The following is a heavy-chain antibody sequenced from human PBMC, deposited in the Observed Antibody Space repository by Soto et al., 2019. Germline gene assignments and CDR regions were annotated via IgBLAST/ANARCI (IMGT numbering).Heavy chain of an antibody. CDR2: IYHSGST. J-gene: IGHJ4*02. V-gene: IGHV4-30-2*01. CDR1: GGSISSGGYS. CDR3: ARGMTTVTTLDY. Sequence: QLQLQESGSGLVKPSQTLSLTCAVSGGSISSGGYSWSWIRQPPGKGLEWIGYIYHSGSTYYNPSPKSGVTISLDRSKKQFSLKPSSVTAAETAVYYCARGMTTVTTLDYWGQGTLVTVSS. D-gene: IGHD4-17*01.